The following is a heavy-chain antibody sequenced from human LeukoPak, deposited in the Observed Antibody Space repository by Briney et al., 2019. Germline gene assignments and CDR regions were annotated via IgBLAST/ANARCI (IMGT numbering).Heavy chain of an antibody. D-gene: IGHD4-17*01. CDR2: IFYSGNT. J-gene: IGHJ4*02. CDR3: ARVPISTTARGYFDY. CDR1: GGSISSSDYY. Sequence: SETLSLTCTVSGGSISSSDYYWGWIRQPPGKGLEWIASIFYSGNTYYNPSLKSRVTISVDTSKNKFSLKLSSVTAADTAVYYCARVPISTTARGYFDYWGQGTLVTVSS. V-gene: IGHV4-39*07.